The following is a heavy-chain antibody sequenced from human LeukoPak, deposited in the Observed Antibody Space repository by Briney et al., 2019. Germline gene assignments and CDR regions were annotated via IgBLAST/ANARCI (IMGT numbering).Heavy chain of an antibody. CDR1: GGTFSSYA. D-gene: IGHD1-7*01. V-gene: IGHV1-69*13. J-gene: IGHJ6*03. Sequence: SVKVSCKASGGTFSSYAISWVRQAPGQGLEWMGGIIPIFGTANYAQKFQGRVTITADESTSTAYMELSSLRSEDTAVYYCARAPQKTITGTTAAAGHYYYYMDVWGKGTAVTVSS. CDR2: IIPIFGTA. CDR3: ARAPQKTITGTTAAAGHYYYYMDV.